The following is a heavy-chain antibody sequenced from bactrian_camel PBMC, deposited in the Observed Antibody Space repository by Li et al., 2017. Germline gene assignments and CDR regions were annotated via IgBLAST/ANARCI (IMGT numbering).Heavy chain of an antibody. V-gene: IGHV3S55*01. Sequence: HVQLVESGGGSVQAGGSLKLTCVASGNAFTCAMGWYRQAPGQERVLISSISGDGSTYYTDSVKGRFTITQVKAKNTMYLQMNSLKTDDTAVYYCAAVVGRRDACRIRGSAWNVRGTWGQGTQVTVS. CDR1: GNAFTCA. CDR3: AAVVGRRDACRIRGSAWNVRGT. D-gene: IGHD6*01. J-gene: IGHJ6*01. CDR2: ISGDGST.